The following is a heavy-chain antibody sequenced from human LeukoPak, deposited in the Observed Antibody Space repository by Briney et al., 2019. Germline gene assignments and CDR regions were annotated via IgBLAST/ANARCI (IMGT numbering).Heavy chain of an antibody. V-gene: IGHV4-39*01. Sequence: SETLSLTCTVSDGSISSSSYYWGWIRQPPGKGLEWIGSIYYSGSTYYNPSLKSRVTISVDTSKNQFSLKLSSVTAADTAVYYCARTRGYYFDYWGQGTLVTVSS. CDR1: DGSISSSSYY. J-gene: IGHJ4*02. CDR3: ARTRGYYFDY. CDR2: IYYSGST.